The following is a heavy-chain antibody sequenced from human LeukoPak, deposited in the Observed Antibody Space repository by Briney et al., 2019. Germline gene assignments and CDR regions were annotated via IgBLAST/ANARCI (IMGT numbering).Heavy chain of an antibody. J-gene: IGHJ3*02. CDR3: ARDHVRDDLGFDI. Sequence: SETLSLTCTVSGGSISSGGYYWSWIRQPPGKGLEWIGYIYYSGSTCYNPSLKSRVTISVDTSKNQFSLKLNSLTTADTAVYYCARDHVRDDLGFDIWGQGTMVTVSS. CDR1: GGSISSGGYY. V-gene: IGHV4-31*03. D-gene: IGHD3-10*01. CDR2: IYYSGST.